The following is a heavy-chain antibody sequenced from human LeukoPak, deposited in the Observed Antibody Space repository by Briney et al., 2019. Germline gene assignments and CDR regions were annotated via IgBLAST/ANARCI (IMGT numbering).Heavy chain of an antibody. V-gene: IGHV1-2*02. Sequence: ASVKVSCKASGYTFTGYYMHWVRQAPGQGLEWMGWINPNSGGTNYAQKFRGRVTMTRDTSISTAYMELSRLRSDDTAVYYCAREGYCSGASCHSGAHFQHWGQGTLVTVSS. CDR2: INPNSGGT. CDR1: GYTFTGYY. CDR3: AREGYCSGASCHSGAHFQH. D-gene: IGHD2-15*01. J-gene: IGHJ1*01.